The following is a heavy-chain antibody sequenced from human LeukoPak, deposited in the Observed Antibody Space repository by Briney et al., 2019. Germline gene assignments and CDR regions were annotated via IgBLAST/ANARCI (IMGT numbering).Heavy chain of an antibody. CDR3: ARSGYGYYDSSGYYLDY. V-gene: IGHV4-4*02. D-gene: IGHD3-22*01. J-gene: IGHJ4*02. CDR1: GGSISSSNW. CDR2: IYHSGST. Sequence: SGTLSLTCAVSGGSISSSNWWSWVRQSPGKGLEWIGEIYHSGSTNYNPSLKSRVTISIDKSKNQFSLKLSSVTAADTAVYYCARSGYGYYDSSGYYLDYWGQGTLVTVSS.